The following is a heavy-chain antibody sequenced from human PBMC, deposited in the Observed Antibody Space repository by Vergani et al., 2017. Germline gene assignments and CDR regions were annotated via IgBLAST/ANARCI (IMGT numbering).Heavy chain of an antibody. J-gene: IGHJ4*02. CDR2: INHSGST. D-gene: IGHD3-22*01. CDR3: ASHYDSSGYYYAVDY. V-gene: IGHV4-34*01. Sequence: QVQLPQWGAGLLKPSETLSLTCAVYGGSFSGYYWSWIRQPPGKGLEWIGEINHSGSTNYNPSLKSRVTISVDTSKNQFSLKLSSVTAADTAVYYCASHYDSSGYYYAVDYWGQGTLVTVSS. CDR1: GGSFSGYY.